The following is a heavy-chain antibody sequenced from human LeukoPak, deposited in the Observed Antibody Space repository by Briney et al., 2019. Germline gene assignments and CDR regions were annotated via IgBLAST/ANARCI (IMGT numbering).Heavy chain of an antibody. CDR2: ISNDGNTK. Sequence: PGGSLRLSCAASGFTFSGYAMHWVRQAPGKGLEWVAVISNDGNTKYYADSVKGQFIISRDNSKNTLYLQMNSLRPEDTAVYYCAREGGYSYGYGNDYWGQGTLVTVSS. J-gene: IGHJ4*02. CDR1: GFTFSGYA. V-gene: IGHV3-30*04. CDR3: AREGGYSYGYGNDY. D-gene: IGHD5-18*01.